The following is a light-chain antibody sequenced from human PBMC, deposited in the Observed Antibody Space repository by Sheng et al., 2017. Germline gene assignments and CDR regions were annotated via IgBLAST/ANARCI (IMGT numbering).Light chain of an antibody. V-gene: IGKV1-5*03. CDR2: EAS. Sequence: IQMTQSPSTLSASVGDRVTITCRASRNIRSYLAWYQQKPGKAPNLLIYEASNLENGVPSRFSGSGYGTEFTLTISSLQPEDFAIYYCQQFNNYSPTFGQGTKVEIK. J-gene: IGKJ1*01. CDR1: RNIRSY. CDR3: QQFNNYSPT.